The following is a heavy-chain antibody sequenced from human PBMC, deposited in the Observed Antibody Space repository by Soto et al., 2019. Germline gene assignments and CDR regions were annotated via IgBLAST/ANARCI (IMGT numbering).Heavy chain of an antibody. Sequence: ASVKVSCKASGYTFTGYYMHWVRQAPGQGLEWMGWINPNSGGTNYAQKFQGWVTMTRDTSISTAYKELSKLRTDDTAVYYCARGVGGYYTRYYFDYWGQGTLVTVSS. J-gene: IGHJ4*02. D-gene: IGHD3-3*01. CDR1: GYTFTGYY. V-gene: IGHV1-2*04. CDR2: INPNSGGT. CDR3: ARGVGGYYTRYYFDY.